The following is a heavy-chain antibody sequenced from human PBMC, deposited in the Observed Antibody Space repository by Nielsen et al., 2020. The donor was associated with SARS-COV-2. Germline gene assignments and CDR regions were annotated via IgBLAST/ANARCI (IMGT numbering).Heavy chain of an antibody. CDR2: IRSKAYGGTT. Sequence: GESLKISCTASGFTFGDYAMSWFRQAPGKGLEWVGFIRSKAYGGTTEYAASVKGRFTISRDDSKSIAYLQMNSLKTEDTAVYYCTRDDFWSGYPDYWDQGTLVTVSS. CDR1: GFTFGDYA. D-gene: IGHD3-3*01. V-gene: IGHV3-49*03. CDR3: TRDDFWSGYPDY. J-gene: IGHJ4*02.